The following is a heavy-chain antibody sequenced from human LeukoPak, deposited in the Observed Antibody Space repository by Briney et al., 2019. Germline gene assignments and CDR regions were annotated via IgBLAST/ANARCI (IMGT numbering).Heavy chain of an antibody. Sequence: HPGGSLRLSCAASGFPFDDYAMHWVRQAPGKGLEWVSGITWNSGSIGYADSVKGRFTVSRVNAKNSLYLQMNSLRAEDTALYYCVKDREAAGLTPHAFDIWGQGTMVTVSS. J-gene: IGHJ3*02. D-gene: IGHD6-13*01. CDR1: GFPFDDYA. CDR2: ITWNSGSI. V-gene: IGHV3-9*01. CDR3: VKDREAAGLTPHAFDI.